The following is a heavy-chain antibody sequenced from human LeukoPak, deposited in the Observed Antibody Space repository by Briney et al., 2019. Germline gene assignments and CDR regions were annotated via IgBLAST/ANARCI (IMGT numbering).Heavy chain of an antibody. D-gene: IGHD5-24*01. V-gene: IGHV3-23*01. Sequence: GGSLRLSCAASGFTFSIPAMSGVRQAPGKGREWVSGITGGAIRTYYADSVTGRFTISRDNSKNTLYLQMNSLRAEDTAVYYCAKSGSNRFDYWGQGALVTVSS. CDR1: GFTFSIPA. CDR2: ITGGAIRT. CDR3: AKSGSNRFDY. J-gene: IGHJ4*02.